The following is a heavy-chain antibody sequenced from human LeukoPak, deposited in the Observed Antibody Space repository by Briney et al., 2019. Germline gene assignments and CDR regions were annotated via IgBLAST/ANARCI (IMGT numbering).Heavy chain of an antibody. D-gene: IGHD2-15*01. CDR1: GFTFSSYA. J-gene: IGHJ4*02. CDR3: AKARYCSGGSCYGVY. CDR2: INGSGGST. Sequence: GGSLRLSCAASGFTFSSYAMSWVRQAPGKGLEWVSAINGSGGSTYYADSVKGRFTISRDNSKNTLYLQMNSLRAEDTAVYYCAKARYCSGGSCYGVYWGQGTLVTVSS. V-gene: IGHV3-23*01.